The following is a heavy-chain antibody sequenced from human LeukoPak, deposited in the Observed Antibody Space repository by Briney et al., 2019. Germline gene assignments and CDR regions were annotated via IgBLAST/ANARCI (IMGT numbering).Heavy chain of an antibody. V-gene: IGHV4-59*01. CDR3: ARREQWLVGDDY. Sequence: SETLSLTCTVSGGSISTYYWSWIRQPPGKGLEWIGYIYYSGSSNYNPSLKSRVTISVDTSKNQFFLKLNSVTAADTAVYYCARREQWLVGDDYWGQGTLVTVSS. J-gene: IGHJ4*02. CDR2: IYYSGSS. CDR1: GGSISTYY. D-gene: IGHD6-19*01.